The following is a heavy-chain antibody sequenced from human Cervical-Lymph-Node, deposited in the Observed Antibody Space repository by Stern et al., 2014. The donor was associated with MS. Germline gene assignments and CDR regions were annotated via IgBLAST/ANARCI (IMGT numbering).Heavy chain of an antibody. CDR2: ISYDGSNK. V-gene: IGHV3-30-3*01. CDR3: ARDLAGYCSTTNCPNYGMDV. J-gene: IGHJ6*02. CDR1: RFTFSNYA. Sequence: VQLVESGGGVVQPGRSLRLSCAASRFTFSNYAMHWVRQAPGKGLEWVAVISYDGSNKYYADSVKGRFTISRDNSKNTLYLQMNSLRTEDTAVYYCARDLAGYCSTTNCPNYGMDVWGQGTTVTVSS. D-gene: IGHD2-2*01.